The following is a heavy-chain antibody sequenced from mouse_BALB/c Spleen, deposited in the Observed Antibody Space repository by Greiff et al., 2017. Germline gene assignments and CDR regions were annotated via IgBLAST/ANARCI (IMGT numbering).Heavy chain of an antibody. V-gene: IGHV5-4*02. CDR1: GFTFSDYY. J-gene: IGHJ2*01. D-gene: IGHD2-3*01. CDR3: ARGSYRVYDIDY. Sequence: EVQLVESGGGLVKPGGSLKLSCAASGFTFSDYYMHWVRQTPEKRLEWVGTISDGGSSTYYPASVKGRFTISRDNAKNTLYLQMSSLKSEDTAMYYCARGSYRVYDIDYWGQGTTLTVSS. CDR2: ISDGGSST.